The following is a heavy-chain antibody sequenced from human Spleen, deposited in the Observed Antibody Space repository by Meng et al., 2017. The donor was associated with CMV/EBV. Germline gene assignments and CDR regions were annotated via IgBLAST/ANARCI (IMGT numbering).Heavy chain of an antibody. CDR1: GFAFSSYG. CDR3: ARDFNRITMIVVQMGY. D-gene: IGHD3-22*01. CDR2: IRYGGSHK. V-gene: IGHV3-30*02. Sequence: GESLKISCAASGFAFSSYGMHWVRQCPGKGLEWVAFIRYGGSHKYYGDSVKGRFTISRDNTKNTLYLQMNSLRAEDTAVYYCARDFNRITMIVVQMGYWGQGTLVTVSS. J-gene: IGHJ4*02.